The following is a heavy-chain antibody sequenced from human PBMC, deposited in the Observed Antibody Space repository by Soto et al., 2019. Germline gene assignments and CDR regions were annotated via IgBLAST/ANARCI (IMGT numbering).Heavy chain of an antibody. CDR2: ISSSGSTI. CDR3: ARSGTWGYGDYWYFDL. CDR1: GFTFSDYY. V-gene: IGHV3-11*01. D-gene: IGHD4-17*01. J-gene: IGHJ2*01. Sequence: QVQLVESGGGVVKPGGSLRLACAASGFTFSDYYMSWIRQSPGKWLEWVSYISSSGSTIYYADSVKGRFTISRDNAKNSLYLQMNSLRAEDTAVYYCARSGTWGYGDYWYFDLWGRGTLVTVSS.